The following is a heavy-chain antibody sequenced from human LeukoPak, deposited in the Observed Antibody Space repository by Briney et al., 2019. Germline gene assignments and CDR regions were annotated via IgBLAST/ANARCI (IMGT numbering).Heavy chain of an antibody. CDR2: INPNSGGT. D-gene: IGHD3-22*01. J-gene: IGHJ6*03. Sequence: ASVKVSCKASGYTFTGHYIHWVRQAPGQGLEWMGWINPNSGGTNNAQKFQGRVTMTRDTSISTAYMELSRLTSDDTAVYYCARASGGWLSPNYMDVWGKGTTVTVSS. CDR3: ARASGGWLSPNYMDV. CDR1: GYTFTGHY. V-gene: IGHV1-2*02.